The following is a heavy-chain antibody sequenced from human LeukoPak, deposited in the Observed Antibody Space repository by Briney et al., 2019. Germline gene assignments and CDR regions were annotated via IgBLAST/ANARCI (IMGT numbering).Heavy chain of an antibody. D-gene: IGHD2-15*01. CDR2: IYYSGST. Sequence: SETLSLTCTVSGGSISSCYWSWIRQPPGKGLEWIGYIYYSGSTNYNPSLKSRVTISVDTSKNQFSLKLSSVTAADTAVYYCASTKYCSGGSCPRSPFDYWGQGTLVTVSS. V-gene: IGHV4-59*01. CDR1: GGSISSCY. CDR3: ASTKYCSGGSCPRSPFDY. J-gene: IGHJ4*02.